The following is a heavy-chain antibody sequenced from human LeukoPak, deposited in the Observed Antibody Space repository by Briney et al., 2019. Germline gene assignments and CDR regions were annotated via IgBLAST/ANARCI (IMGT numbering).Heavy chain of an antibody. CDR1: GGSISGYY. Sequence: PSETLSLTCTVSGGSISGYYWSWIRQPPGKGLEWIGYLYYSGSTDYNPSLKSRVTISVDTSKNQFSLKLSSVTAADTAVYYCARDYASYYYYYMDVWGKGTTVTVSS. J-gene: IGHJ6*03. CDR3: ARDYASYYYYYMDV. CDR2: LYYSGST. V-gene: IGHV4-59*12. D-gene: IGHD2-2*01.